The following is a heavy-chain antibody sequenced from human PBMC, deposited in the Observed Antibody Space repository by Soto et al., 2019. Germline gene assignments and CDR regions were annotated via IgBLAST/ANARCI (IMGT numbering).Heavy chain of an antibody. D-gene: IGHD1-1*01. CDR2: ISAHNGNT. Sequence: VHLVQSGAEVKKPGASVKVSCKGSGYAFTTYGITWVRQAPGQGLEWMGWISAHNGNTNYAQKLQGRVNVTRDTSTCTAYMELRSLRSDDTAVYYCARGRYGDYWGQGALVTVSS. CDR1: GYAFTTYG. J-gene: IGHJ4*02. CDR3: ARGRYGDY. V-gene: IGHV1-18*01.